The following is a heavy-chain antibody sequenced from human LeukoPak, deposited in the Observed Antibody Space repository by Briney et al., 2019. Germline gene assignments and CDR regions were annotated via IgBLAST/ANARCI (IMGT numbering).Heavy chain of an antibody. J-gene: IGHJ4*02. V-gene: IGHV1-69*04. CDR2: IIPILGIA. CDR1: GGTFSSYA. Sequence: SVKVSCKASGGTFSSYAISWVRQAPGQGLEWMGRIIPILGIANYAQKFQGRVTITADKSTSTAYMELSSLGSEDTAVYYCARGAGGYSYGYYLSYWGQGPLVTVSS. D-gene: IGHD5-18*01. CDR3: ARGAGGYSYGYYLSY.